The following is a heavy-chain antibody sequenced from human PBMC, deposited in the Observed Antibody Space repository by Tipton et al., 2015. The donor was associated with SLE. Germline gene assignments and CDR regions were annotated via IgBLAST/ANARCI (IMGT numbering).Heavy chain of an antibody. CDR3: AREVSNYGSGGFDY. CDR2: IYYSGST. D-gene: IGHD3-10*01. V-gene: IGHV4-59*01. Sequence: TLSLTCTVSGGSISSYYWSWIRQPPGKGLEWIGYIYYSGSTNYNPSLKSRVTISVDTSKNQFSLKLSSVTAADTAVYYCAREVSNYGSGGFDYWGQGTLVTVSS. J-gene: IGHJ4*02. CDR1: GGSISSYY.